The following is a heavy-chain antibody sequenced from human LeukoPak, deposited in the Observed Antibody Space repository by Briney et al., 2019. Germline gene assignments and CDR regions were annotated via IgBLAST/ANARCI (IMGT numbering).Heavy chain of an antibody. D-gene: IGHD5-24*01. Sequence: SVKVSCKASGGTFSSYAISWVRQAPGQGLEWMGRIIPILGIANYAQKFQGRVTITADKSTSTAYMELSSLRSEDTAVYYCAREMAITPSIMATGAHGWFDPWGQGTLVTVSS. CDR3: AREMAITPSIMATGAHGWFDP. CDR2: IIPILGIA. V-gene: IGHV1-69*04. J-gene: IGHJ5*02. CDR1: GGTFSSYA.